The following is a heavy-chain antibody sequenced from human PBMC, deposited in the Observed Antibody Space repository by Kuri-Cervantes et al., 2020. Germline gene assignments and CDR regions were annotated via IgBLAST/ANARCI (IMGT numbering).Heavy chain of an antibody. J-gene: IGHJ4*01. D-gene: IGHD3-10*01. CDR3: ARDLSEGSGSYYPYYFDY. V-gene: IGHV3-21*01. CDR1: GFTFSSYS. CDR2: ISSSSSYI. Sequence: GESLKISCAASGFTFSSYSMNWVRQAPGKGLEWVSSISSSSSYIYYADSVKGRFTISRDNAKNSLYLQMNSLRAKDTAVYYCARDLSEGSGSYYPYYFDY.